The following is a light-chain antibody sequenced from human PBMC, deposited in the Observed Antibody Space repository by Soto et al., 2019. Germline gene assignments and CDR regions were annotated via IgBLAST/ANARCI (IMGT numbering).Light chain of an antibody. CDR1: QSISSW. J-gene: IGKJ4*01. CDR3: QQYYSYPLT. Sequence: DIPMTQSPSTLSASVGDRVTITCRASQSISSWLAWYQQKPGKAPKLLIYKASSLESGVPSRFSGSGSGTEFTLTISSLQPDDFATYYCQQYYSYPLTFVGGTKVEIK. CDR2: KAS. V-gene: IGKV1-5*03.